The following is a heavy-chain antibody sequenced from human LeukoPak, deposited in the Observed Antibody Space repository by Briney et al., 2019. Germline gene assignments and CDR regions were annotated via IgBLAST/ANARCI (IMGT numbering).Heavy chain of an antibody. CDR1: GFTFSTHD. J-gene: IGHJ4*02. D-gene: IGHD3-9*01. CDR3: AKSSSYDILTGYSGFDY. CDR2: IRSRSSTI. V-gene: IGHV3-48*04. Sequence: GGSLRLSCAASGFTFSTHDLNWVRQAQGKGLEWVSFIRSRSSTIYYADSVKGRFTISRDSAKNSLYLQMNSLRAEDTAVYYCAKSSSYDILTGYSGFDYWGQGTLVTVSS.